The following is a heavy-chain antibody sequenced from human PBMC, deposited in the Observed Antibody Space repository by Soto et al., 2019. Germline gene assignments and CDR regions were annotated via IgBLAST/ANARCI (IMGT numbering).Heavy chain of an antibody. CDR1: GFTFSDYY. CDR3: ARAYSDAFDI. V-gene: IGHV3-11*01. Sequence: LRLSCAASGFTFSDYYMTWIRQAPGKGLEWVSYISSSGAGVYYPDSVKGRFTISRDNAERSLYLQMSSLRAEDTAVYYCARAYSDAFDIWGQGTMVTVSS. CDR2: ISSSGAGV. J-gene: IGHJ3*02. D-gene: IGHD2-15*01.